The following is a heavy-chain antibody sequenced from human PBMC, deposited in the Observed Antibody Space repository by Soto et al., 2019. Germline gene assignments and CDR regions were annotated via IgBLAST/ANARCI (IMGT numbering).Heavy chain of an antibody. J-gene: IGHJ4*02. CDR3: ARDRDTSGWYRSNY. Sequence: QVQLVQSGGEVKQPGASVKVSCKTSGYTFSNYGISWVRQAPGQGLEWVGWISGYNGNTKHAQNVQGRVTLTTDTSTSTAYMELRSLTSDDTAVYYCARDRDTSGWYRSNYWGQGTLVSVSP. V-gene: IGHV1-18*01. CDR1: GYTFSNYG. D-gene: IGHD6-19*01. CDR2: ISGYNGNT.